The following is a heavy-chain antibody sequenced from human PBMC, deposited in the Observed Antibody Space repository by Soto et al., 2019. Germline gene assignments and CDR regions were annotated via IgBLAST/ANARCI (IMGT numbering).Heavy chain of an antibody. CDR1: GFTFSSYA. J-gene: IGHJ6*04. Sequence: EVQLLESGGGLVQPGGSLRLSCAASGFTFSSYAMSWVRQAPGKGLEWVSAISGSGGSTYYADSVKGRFTISRDNSKNTLYLQMNSLRAEDTAVYYCANSIVVVPAASGMDVWGDGTTVTVSS. V-gene: IGHV3-23*01. CDR2: ISGSGGST. CDR3: ANSIVVVPAASGMDV. D-gene: IGHD2-2*01.